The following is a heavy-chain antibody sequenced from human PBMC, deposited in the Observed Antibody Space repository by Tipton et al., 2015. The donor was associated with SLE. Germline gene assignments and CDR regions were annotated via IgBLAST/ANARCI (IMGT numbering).Heavy chain of an antibody. Sequence: LRLSCAASGFTFSAYSMNWVRQAPGKGLEWIGEINHSGSTNYNPSLKSRVTISVDTSKNQFSLKLSSVTAADTAVYYCARGLAEYYYDSSGYLYYFDYWGQGTLVTVSS. CDR1: GFTFSAYS. V-gene: IGHV4-34*01. CDR3: ARGLAEYYYDSSGYLYYFDY. D-gene: IGHD3-22*01. CDR2: INHSGST. J-gene: IGHJ4*02.